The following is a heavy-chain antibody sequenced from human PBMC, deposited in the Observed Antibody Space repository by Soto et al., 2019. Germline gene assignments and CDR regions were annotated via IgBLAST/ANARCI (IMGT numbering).Heavy chain of an antibody. Sequence: GGSLSLSCAASGFTFSDYYMSWIRQAPGKGLEWVSYISSSGSTIYYADSVKGRFTISRDNAKNSLYLQMNSLRAEDTAVYYCARDPSYYYYYMDVWGKGTTVTVSS. V-gene: IGHV3-11*01. CDR3: ARDPSYYYYYMDV. CDR1: GFTFSDYY. J-gene: IGHJ6*03. CDR2: ISSSGSTI.